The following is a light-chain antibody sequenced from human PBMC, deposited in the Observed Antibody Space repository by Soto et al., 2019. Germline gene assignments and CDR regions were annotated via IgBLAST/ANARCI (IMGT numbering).Light chain of an antibody. CDR1: QSVSTD. CDR2: GAS. V-gene: IGKV3-15*01. CDR3: HQYSKWPPT. J-gene: IGKJ2*01. Sequence: ELVMTQSPASLSVSPGERATLSCRATQSVSTDLAWYQQKPGQAPRLLIYGASTRATDIAARFSGSGSGTEFTLTSSSLQSEEFAVYYCHQYSKWPPTFGQGTRLEIK.